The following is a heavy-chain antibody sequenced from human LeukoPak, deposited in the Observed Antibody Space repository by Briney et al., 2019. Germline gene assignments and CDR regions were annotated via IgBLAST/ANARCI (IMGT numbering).Heavy chain of an antibody. D-gene: IGHD3-22*01. J-gene: IGHJ5*02. CDR1: GYTFTSYD. Sequence: GASVKVSCKASGYTFTSYDINWVRQATGQGLEWMGWMNPNSGNTGYAQKFQGRVTMTRNTSISTAYMELSSLRSEDTAVYYCAKPYYDSSGYYYDWFDPWGQGTLVTVSS. CDR2: MNPNSGNT. CDR3: AKPYYDSSGYYYDWFDP. V-gene: IGHV1-8*01.